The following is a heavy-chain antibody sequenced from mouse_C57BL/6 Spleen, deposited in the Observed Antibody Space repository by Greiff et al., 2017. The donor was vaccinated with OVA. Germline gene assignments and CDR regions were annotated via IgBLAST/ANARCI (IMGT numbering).Heavy chain of an antibody. D-gene: IGHD1-1*01. CDR1: GFTFSSYA. CDR2: ISSGGDYI. V-gene: IGHV5-9-1*02. Sequence: MLVESGEGLVKPGGSLKLSCAASGFTFSSYAMSWVRQTPEKRLEWVAYISSGGDYIYYADTVKGRFTISRDNARNTLYLQMSSLKSEDTAMYYCTRSVARELYWYFDVWGTGTTVTVSS. J-gene: IGHJ1*03. CDR3: TRSVARELYWYFDV.